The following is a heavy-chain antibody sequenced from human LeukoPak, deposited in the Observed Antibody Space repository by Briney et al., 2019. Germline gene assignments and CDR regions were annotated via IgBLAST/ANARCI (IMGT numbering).Heavy chain of an antibody. V-gene: IGHV3-30*04. D-gene: IGHD1-26*01. CDR3: ARLYSGSYERFDY. J-gene: IGHJ4*02. CDR1: GFTFSSYA. Sequence: GGSLRLSCAASGFTFSSYAMHWVRQAPGKGLEWVAVISYDGSNKYYADSVKGRFTISRDNSKNTLYLQMNSLRAEDTAVYYCARLYSGSYERFDYWGQGTLVTVSS. CDR2: ISYDGSNK.